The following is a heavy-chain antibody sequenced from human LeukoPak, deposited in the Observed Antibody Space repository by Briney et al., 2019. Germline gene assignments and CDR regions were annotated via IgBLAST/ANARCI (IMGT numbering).Heavy chain of an antibody. CDR1: GFTFSSYS. Sequence: PGGSLRLSCAASGFTFSSYSMNWVRQAPGKGLEWVAVISYDGSNKYYADSVKGRFTISRDNSKNTLYLQMNNLRAEDTAVYYCAKGRGSSSWYTVRSYYYYGMDVWGQGTTVTVSS. CDR3: AKGRGSSSWYTVRSYYYYGMDV. D-gene: IGHD6-13*01. CDR2: ISYDGSNK. J-gene: IGHJ6*02. V-gene: IGHV3-30*18.